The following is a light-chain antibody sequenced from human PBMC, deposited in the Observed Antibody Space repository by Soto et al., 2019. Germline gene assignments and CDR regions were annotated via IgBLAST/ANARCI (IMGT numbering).Light chain of an antibody. V-gene: IGKV3-20*01. CDR3: QQYGGSPLT. CDR2: GVS. CDR1: QSVSSSS. Sequence: EIVVTQSPGTLSLSPGDSATLSCRASQSVSSSSLAWYQQKPGQAPRLLFFGVSNRAAGVPDRFGGSGSGTDFTLTISRLEPEDFEVYYCQQYGGSPLTLGGGTKVDIK. J-gene: IGKJ4*01.